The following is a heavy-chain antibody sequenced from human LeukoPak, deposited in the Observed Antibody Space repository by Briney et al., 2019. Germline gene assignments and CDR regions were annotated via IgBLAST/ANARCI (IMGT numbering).Heavy chain of an antibody. J-gene: IGHJ4*02. CDR3: AKDKGYYGSGSYYSPFDY. CDR2: VRYDGSKK. Sequence: GGSLRLSCAASGFTFSTYGMHWVRQAPGKGLEWVAFVRYDGSKKYYTNSVKGRFTISRDNSKNTLYLQMNSLRAEDTAVYYCAKDKGYYGSGSYYSPFDYWGQGTLVTVSS. D-gene: IGHD3-10*01. CDR1: GFTFSTYG. V-gene: IGHV3-30*02.